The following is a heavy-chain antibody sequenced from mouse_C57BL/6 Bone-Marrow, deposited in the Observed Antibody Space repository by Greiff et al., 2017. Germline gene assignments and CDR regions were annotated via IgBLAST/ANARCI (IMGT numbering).Heavy chain of an antibody. V-gene: IGHV1-64*01. CDR3: ARSRYSDCDFAY. Sequence: QVQLQQPGAELVKPGASVKLSCKASGYTFTSYWMHWVKQRPGQGLEWIGMIHPNSGSTNYNEKFKSKATLTVDKSSSTAYMQLSSLTSEDSAVYCCARSRYSDCDFAYWGQGTLVTVSA. CDR1: GYTFTSYW. D-gene: IGHD2-12*01. J-gene: IGHJ3*01. CDR2: IHPNSGST.